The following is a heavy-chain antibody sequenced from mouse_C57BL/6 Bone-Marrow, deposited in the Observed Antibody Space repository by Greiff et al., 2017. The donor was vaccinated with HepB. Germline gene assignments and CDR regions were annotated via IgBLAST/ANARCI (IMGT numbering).Heavy chain of an antibody. J-gene: IGHJ4*01. V-gene: IGHV3-6*01. D-gene: IGHD2-5*01. Sequence: VQLKESGPGLVKPSQSLSLTCSVTGYSITSGYYWNWIRQFPGNKLEWMGYISYDGSNNYNPSLKNRISITRDTSKNQFFLKLNSVTTEDTATYYCARRGGYSNYYAMDYWGQGTSVTVSS. CDR3: ARRGGYSNYYAMDY. CDR1: GYSITSGYY. CDR2: ISYDGSN.